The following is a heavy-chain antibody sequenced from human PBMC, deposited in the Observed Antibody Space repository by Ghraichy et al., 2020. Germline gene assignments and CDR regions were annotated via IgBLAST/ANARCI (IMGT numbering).Heavy chain of an antibody. CDR3: AKDPGPGRKSGCRNLFAP. Sequence: GGSLRLSCAGSGFTFSSYAMNWVRQAPGKGLEWVSSISSSGSNTYYADSVKGRFTISRDNSKSTLYLQMDSLRAEDTAVYYCAKDPGPGRKSGCRNLFAPCGQGTLLTVPS. J-gene: IGHJ5*02. CDR2: ISSSGSNT. V-gene: IGHV3-23*01. D-gene: IGHD3-10*01. CDR1: GFTFSSYA.